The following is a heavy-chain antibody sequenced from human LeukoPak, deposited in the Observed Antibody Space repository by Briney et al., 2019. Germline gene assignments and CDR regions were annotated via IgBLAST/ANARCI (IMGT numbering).Heavy chain of an antibody. V-gene: IGHV3-43*01. J-gene: IGHJ4*02. CDR1: GFTFDDYS. D-gene: IGHD3-16*01. Sequence: GGSLRLSCAASGFTFDDYSMHWVRQGPGKGLEWVSVISWDGGSTSYADSVKGRFTISRDNTKNSLYLQMNSLRSEDTALYYCGKDRGGVDYWGQGTLVSVSS. CDR2: ISWDGGST. CDR3: GKDRGGVDY.